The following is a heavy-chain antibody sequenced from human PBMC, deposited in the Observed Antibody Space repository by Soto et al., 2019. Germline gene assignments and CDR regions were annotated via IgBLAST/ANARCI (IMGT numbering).Heavy chain of an antibody. D-gene: IGHD6-25*01. CDR2: ISPYSGNT. V-gene: IGHV1-18*01. Sequence: QVQLVQSGPEVKKPGASVKVSCKASGYSFTNYGISWVRQAPGQGLECMGWISPYSGNTNSAQQFRGRGTLTTDTSTSTAYMELRSLTSDDAAVYYCARDWSYPSGGIDYWGQGTLVTVSS. J-gene: IGHJ4*02. CDR1: GYSFTNYG. CDR3: ARDWSYPSGGIDY.